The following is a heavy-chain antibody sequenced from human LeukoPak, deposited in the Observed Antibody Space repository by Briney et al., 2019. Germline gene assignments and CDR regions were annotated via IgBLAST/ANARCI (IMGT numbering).Heavy chain of an antibody. V-gene: IGHV1-18*01. CDR1: GYTFSSYG. D-gene: IGHD3-16*01. CDR3: AREWARLGELID. CDR2: ISAYNGNT. J-gene: IGHJ4*02. Sequence: GASVKVSCKASGYTFSSYGISWVRQAPGQGLEWLGWISAYNGNTNYAQKLQGRVTMTTDTSTNTAYMDLRSLRSDDTAVYYCAREWARLGELIDWGQGTLVTVSS.